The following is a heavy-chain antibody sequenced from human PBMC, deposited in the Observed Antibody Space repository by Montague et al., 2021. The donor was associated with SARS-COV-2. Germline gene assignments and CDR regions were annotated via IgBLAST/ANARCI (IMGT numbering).Heavy chain of an antibody. Sequence: SETLSLTCTVSGGSISSYYWSWIWQRAGKGLEWIWRIYTSWSTNYNPSLKSRVTMSVDTSKNQFSLKLSSVTAADTAVYYCAGESDAVDYWGQGTLVTVSS. CDR2: IYTSWST. V-gene: IGHV4-4*07. J-gene: IGHJ4*02. CDR3: AGESDAVDY. D-gene: IGHD2-21*02. CDR1: GGSISSYY.